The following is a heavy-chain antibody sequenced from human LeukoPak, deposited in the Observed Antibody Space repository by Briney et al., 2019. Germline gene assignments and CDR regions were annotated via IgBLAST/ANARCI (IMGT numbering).Heavy chain of an antibody. CDR2: INHSGST. Sequence: SETLSLTCAVYGGSFSGYYWSWIRQPPGKGLEWIGEINHSGSTNYNPSPKSRVTISVDTSKNQFSLKLSSVTAADTAVYYCARVKGDGYNPFDYWGQGTLVTVSS. D-gene: IGHD5-24*01. J-gene: IGHJ4*02. CDR3: ARVKGDGYNPFDY. V-gene: IGHV4-34*01. CDR1: GGSFSGYY.